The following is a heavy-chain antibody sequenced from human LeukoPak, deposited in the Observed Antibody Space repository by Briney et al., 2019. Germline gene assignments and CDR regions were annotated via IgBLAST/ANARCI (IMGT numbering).Heavy chain of an antibody. V-gene: IGHV1-18*01. Sequence: ASVKVSCKASGYTVSNYEGGFNWGRQAPGQGPEWMGWDSAYNGDTNYAQKFEGRVTMTTESSTNTAHLELRNLRSDDTAVYYCARESVGGSFDYWGQGTLVTVSS. CDR2: DSAYNGDT. J-gene: IGHJ4*02. D-gene: IGHD6-19*01. CDR1: GYTVSNYEGG. CDR3: ARESVGGSFDY.